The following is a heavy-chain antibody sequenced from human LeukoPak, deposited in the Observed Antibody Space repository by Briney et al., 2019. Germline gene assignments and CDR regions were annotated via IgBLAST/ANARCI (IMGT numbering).Heavy chain of an antibody. J-gene: IGHJ4*02. CDR3: TTHIGYGSHFDY. CDR1: GNTLIALS. CDR2: FDPEDGET. V-gene: IGHV1-24*01. Sequence: ASVQVSCKVSGNTLIALSMHWVRQAPGKGLEWMGGFDPEDGETIYPQKFQGRVTMTEDTSTDTAYMELSSLRSEDTAVYYCTTHIGYGSHFDYWGQGTLVTVSS. D-gene: IGHD5-12*01.